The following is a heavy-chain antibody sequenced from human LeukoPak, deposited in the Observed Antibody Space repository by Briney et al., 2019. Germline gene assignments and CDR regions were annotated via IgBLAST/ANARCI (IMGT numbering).Heavy chain of an antibody. CDR3: ARRWLAAKAFDI. V-gene: IGHV3-23*01. CDR2: LTESSVFT. Sequence: GGSLRLSCAASGFTFSSYAMSWVRQAPGKGLEWVSALTESSVFTSYTDSVKGRFTISRDNSKSTLYLQMNSLRAEDTAIYYCARRWLAAKAFDIWGQGTTVTVSS. J-gene: IGHJ3*02. CDR1: GFTFSSYA. D-gene: IGHD2-15*01.